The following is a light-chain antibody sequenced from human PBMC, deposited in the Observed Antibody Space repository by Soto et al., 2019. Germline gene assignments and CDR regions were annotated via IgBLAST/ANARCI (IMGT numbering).Light chain of an antibody. CDR2: DNN. J-gene: IGLJ2*01. CDR3: GTWDSSLSAVV. CDR1: SSNIGNNY. V-gene: IGLV1-51*01. Sequence: QSVLTQPHSVSAAPGQKVTISCSGSSSNIGNNYVSWYQQLPGTAPKLLIYDNNKRPSGIPDRFSGSKSGTSATLGITGRQTGDEADYYCGTWDSSLSAVVFGGGTKLTVL.